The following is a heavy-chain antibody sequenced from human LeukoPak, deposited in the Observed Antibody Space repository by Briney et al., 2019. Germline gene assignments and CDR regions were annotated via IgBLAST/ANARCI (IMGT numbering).Heavy chain of an antibody. D-gene: IGHD2-15*01. J-gene: IGHJ6*02. CDR1: GFTFSSYA. Sequence: GGSLRLSCAASGFTFSSYAMSWVRQAPGKGLEWVSAISGSGGSTYYADSVKGRFTLSRDNSKNTLYLQMNSLRAEDTAVYYCAKSLGYCSGGSWYVERGYYYGMDVWGQGTTVTVSS. CDR3: AKSLGYCSGGSWYVERGYYYGMDV. V-gene: IGHV3-23*01. CDR2: ISGSGGST.